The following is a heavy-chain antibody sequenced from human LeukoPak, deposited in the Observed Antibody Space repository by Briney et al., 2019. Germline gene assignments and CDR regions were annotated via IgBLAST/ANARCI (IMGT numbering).Heavy chain of an antibody. CDR2: INPSGGST. J-gene: IGHJ4*02. CDR1: GYTFTGYY. Sequence: ASVKVSCKASGYTFTGYYMHWVRQAPGQGLEWMGIINPSGGSTSYAQKFQGRVTMTRDVSTSTVYMELSSLRSEDTAVYYCARDSPEGYYFDYWGQGTLVTVSS. CDR3: ARDSPEGYYFDY. V-gene: IGHV1-46*01.